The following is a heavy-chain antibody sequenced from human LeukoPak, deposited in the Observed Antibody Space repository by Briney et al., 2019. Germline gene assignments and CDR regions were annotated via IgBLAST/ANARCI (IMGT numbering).Heavy chain of an antibody. CDR1: GGTFSSYA. CDR2: IIPIFGTA. D-gene: IGHD5-12*01. V-gene: IGHV1-69*06. J-gene: IGHJ4*02. CDR3: ARVGGLIVATPFDY. Sequence: ASVKVSCKASGGTFSSYAISWVRQAPGQGLEWMGGIIPIFGTANYAQKFQGRVTITADKSTSTAYMELSSLRSEDTAVYYCARVGGLIVATPFDYWGQGTLVTVSS.